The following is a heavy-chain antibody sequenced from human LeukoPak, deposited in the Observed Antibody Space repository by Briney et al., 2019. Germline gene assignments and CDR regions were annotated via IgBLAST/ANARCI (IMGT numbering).Heavy chain of an antibody. CDR1: GFSFSTYW. V-gene: IGHV3-7*01. Sequence: GGSPRLSCAASGFSFSTYWMTWVRQAPGKGLEWVAHIKPDGSREDYVDSVKGRFTISRDNAKNSLYLQMNNLRVEDTAIYYCARDTWNYLLDYWGQGILVTVSS. CDR3: ARDTWNYLLDY. CDR2: IKPDGSRE. D-gene: IGHD3-10*01. J-gene: IGHJ4*02.